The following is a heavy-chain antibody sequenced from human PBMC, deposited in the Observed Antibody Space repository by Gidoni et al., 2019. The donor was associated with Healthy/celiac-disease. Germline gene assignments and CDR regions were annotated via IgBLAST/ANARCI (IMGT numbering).Heavy chain of an antibody. CDR1: AGTFLRYT. Sequence: VQLVQSGPAAKKPRSSVKVSCKASAGTFLRYTISWVRQAPGQGLEWMGRIIPILGIANYAQKFQGRVTITADKSTSTAYMELSSLRSEDTAVYYCARDRGGYCSGGSCYPEYWGQGTLVTVSS. CDR3: ARDRGGYCSGGSCYPEY. CDR2: IIPILGIA. V-gene: IGHV1-69*08. J-gene: IGHJ4*02. D-gene: IGHD2-15*01.